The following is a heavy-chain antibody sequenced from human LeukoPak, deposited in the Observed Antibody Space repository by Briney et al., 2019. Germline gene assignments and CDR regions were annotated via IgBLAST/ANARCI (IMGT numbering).Heavy chain of an antibody. Sequence: ASLTVSCQATGYNFSIYGITWVRQAPGQGLEWLGWISPQKGNTYSARSLQGRVTLTTDTSTNTAYLDLRSLTSDDTALYYCARAGVHVAVAGSADHWGPGTLVTDSS. CDR3: ARAGVHVAVAGSADH. V-gene: IGHV1-18*01. CDR1: GYNFSIYG. CDR2: ISPQKGNT. J-gene: IGHJ4*02. D-gene: IGHD6-19*01.